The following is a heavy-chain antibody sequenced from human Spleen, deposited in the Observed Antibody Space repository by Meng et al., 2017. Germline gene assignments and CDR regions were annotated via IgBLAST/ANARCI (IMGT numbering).Heavy chain of an antibody. CDR2: IYQSGST. CDR1: GYSITGSYN. V-gene: IGHV4-38-2*01. D-gene: IGHD2-21*02. J-gene: IGHJ6*02. CDR3: AGGAVVTLIFYNAMDV. Sequence: GSLRLSCAVSGYSITGSYNWGWIRQSPGKGLEWIGSIYQSGSTYYNPSLKSRVTMSADTSKNQFSLKLTSVTAADTAVYYCAGGAVVTLIFYNAMDVWGQGTTVTVSS.